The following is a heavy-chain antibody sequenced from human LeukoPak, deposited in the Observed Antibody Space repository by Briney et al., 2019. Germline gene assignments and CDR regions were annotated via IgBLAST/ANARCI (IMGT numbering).Heavy chain of an antibody. CDR3: AREGTHYDILTGYPNYDY. J-gene: IGHJ4*02. Sequence: PGGSLRLSCAASGFTVSSNYMSWGRQAPGKGLEWVSIIYAGGNTYYADSVKGRFAILRDNSKNTLYFQMNSLRAEDTAVYYCAREGTHYDILTGYPNYDYWGQGTLVTVSS. CDR2: IYAGGNT. D-gene: IGHD3-9*01. CDR1: GFTVSSNY. V-gene: IGHV3-53*01.